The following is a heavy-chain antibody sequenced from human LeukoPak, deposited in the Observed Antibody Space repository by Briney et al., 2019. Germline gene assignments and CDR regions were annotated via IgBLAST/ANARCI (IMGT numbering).Heavy chain of an antibody. Sequence: SETLSLTCTVSGGSISSYYRSWIRQPPGKGLEWIGYIYYSGSTNYNPSLKSRVTISVDTSKNQFSLKLSSVTAADTAVYYCARDLWAAAGHLSYYMDVWGKGTTVTVSS. CDR1: GGSISSYY. D-gene: IGHD6-13*01. J-gene: IGHJ6*03. CDR2: IYYSGST. CDR3: ARDLWAAAGHLSYYMDV. V-gene: IGHV4-59*12.